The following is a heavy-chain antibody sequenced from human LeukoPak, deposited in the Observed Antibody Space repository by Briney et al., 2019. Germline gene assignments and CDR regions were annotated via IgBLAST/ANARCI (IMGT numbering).Heavy chain of an antibody. Sequence: SGTLSLTCTVSGGSISSYYWSWIRQPAGKGLEWIGRIYTSGSTNYNPSLKSRVTMSVDTSKNQFSLKLSSVTAADTAVYYCAREVTTYYYDSSGYYSFDYWGQGTLVTVSS. CDR3: AREVTTYYYDSSGYYSFDY. J-gene: IGHJ4*02. D-gene: IGHD3-22*01. CDR2: IYTSGST. V-gene: IGHV4-4*07. CDR1: GGSISSYY.